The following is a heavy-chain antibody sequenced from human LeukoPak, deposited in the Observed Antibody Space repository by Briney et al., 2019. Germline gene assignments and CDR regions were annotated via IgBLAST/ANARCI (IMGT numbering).Heavy chain of an antibody. D-gene: IGHD6-13*01. Sequence: SGGSLRLSCAASGFTFSSYSMNWVRQAPGKGLEWVSYISSSSSTIYYADSVKGRFTISRDNAKNSLYLQMNSLRDEDTAVYYCARDYSSSWYLPSPIDYWGQGTLVTVSS. CDR2: ISSSSSTI. J-gene: IGHJ4*02. V-gene: IGHV3-48*02. CDR1: GFTFSSYS. CDR3: ARDYSSSWYLPSPIDY.